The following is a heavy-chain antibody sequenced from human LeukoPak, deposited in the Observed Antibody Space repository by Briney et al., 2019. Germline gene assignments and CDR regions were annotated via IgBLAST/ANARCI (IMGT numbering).Heavy chain of an antibody. CDR2: ISYSGST. CDR1: GGSISSGGYY. Sequence: SETLSVTCTVSGGSISSGGYYWSWIRQHPGKGLEWIGYISYSGSTYYNPSLKSRVTISVDTFKDHFSLKLSSETAADTDVYYCARGGITGTTPPGFDPWGQGTLVTVSS. J-gene: IGHJ5*02. CDR3: ARGGITGTTPPGFDP. V-gene: IGHV4-31*03. D-gene: IGHD1-14*01.